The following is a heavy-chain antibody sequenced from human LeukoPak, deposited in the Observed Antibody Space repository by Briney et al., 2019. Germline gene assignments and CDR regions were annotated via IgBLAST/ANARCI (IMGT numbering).Heavy chain of an antibody. J-gene: IGHJ6*03. Sequence: SETLSLTCIVSGYSISSGYYWGWIRQPPGKGLEWIGSIYHSGSTYYNPSLKSRVTISVDTSKNQFSLKLSSVTAADTAVYYCAREEPYYYYMDVWGKGTTVTVFS. CDR1: GYSISSGYY. CDR2: IYHSGST. D-gene: IGHD1-14*01. V-gene: IGHV4-38-2*02. CDR3: AREEPYYYYMDV.